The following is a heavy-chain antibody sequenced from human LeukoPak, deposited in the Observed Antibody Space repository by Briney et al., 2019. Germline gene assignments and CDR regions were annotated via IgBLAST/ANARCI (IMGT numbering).Heavy chain of an antibody. D-gene: IGHD3-3*01. V-gene: IGHV5-51*01. CDR2: IHLSDSDT. Sequence: GESLKISCKASGYSFSNYWIGWVRQMSGKGPEWMGIIHLSDSDTRYSPSFQGQVTISADKSISAAYLQWSSLKASDTAIYYCAGARHGNTFWASWGQGTLVTVSS. CDR1: GYSFSNYW. J-gene: IGHJ5*02. CDR3: AGARHGNTFWAS.